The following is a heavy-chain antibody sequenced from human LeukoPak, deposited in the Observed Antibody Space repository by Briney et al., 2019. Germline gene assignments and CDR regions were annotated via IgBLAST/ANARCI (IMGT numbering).Heavy chain of an antibody. D-gene: IGHD6-13*01. J-gene: IGHJ2*01. Sequence: GGSLRLSCAVSGFTFSSYAMSWVRQAPGKGLEWVSAISGSGGSTYYADSVKGRFTISRDNSKNTLYLQMNSLRAEDTAVYYCAKDRRQQLVLWYFDLWGRGTLVTVSS. V-gene: IGHV3-23*01. CDR3: AKDRRQQLVLWYFDL. CDR1: GFTFSSYA. CDR2: ISGSGGST.